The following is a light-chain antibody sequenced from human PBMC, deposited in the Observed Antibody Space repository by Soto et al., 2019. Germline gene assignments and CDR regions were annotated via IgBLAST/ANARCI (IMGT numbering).Light chain of an antibody. J-gene: IGLJ1*01. CDR2: GNS. CDR1: SSNIGADYD. V-gene: IGLV1-40*01. Sequence: QSVLTQPPSVSGAPGQRVTISCTGSSSNIGADYDVHWYQQFPGTAPKLLIYGNSNRPSRVPDRFSGSKSGTSASLAITGLQAEDEADYFCQSFDSGLSGYVFGSGTKLTVL. CDR3: QSFDSGLSGYV.